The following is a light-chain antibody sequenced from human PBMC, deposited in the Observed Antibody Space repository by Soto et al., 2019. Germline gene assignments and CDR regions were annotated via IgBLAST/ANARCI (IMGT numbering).Light chain of an antibody. CDR3: SSYAGIYTLV. Sequence: QSALTQPRSVSGSPGQSVTISCTGTSSDVGAYNFVSWYQQHPGKAPKLMICDVNKRPSGVPDRFSGSKSGNTASLTISGLQAEDEADYYCSSYAGIYTLVFGGGTHDRP. J-gene: IGLJ7*01. V-gene: IGLV2-11*01. CDR2: DVN. CDR1: SSDVGAYNF.